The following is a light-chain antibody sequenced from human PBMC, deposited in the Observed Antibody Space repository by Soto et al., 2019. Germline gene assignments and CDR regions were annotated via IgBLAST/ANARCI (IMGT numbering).Light chain of an antibody. J-gene: IGKJ4*01. CDR3: QQYNSYSPLT. Sequence: DIQMTQSPSSLFASVGDRVSITCRASQGIRNNLGWYQQRPGKAPKRLMFDTFSLESGVPSRFSGSRSGTEFTLTISSLQPDDYATYYCQQYNSYSPLTFGGGTKVDIK. V-gene: IGKV1-17*01. CDR1: QGIRNN. CDR2: DTF.